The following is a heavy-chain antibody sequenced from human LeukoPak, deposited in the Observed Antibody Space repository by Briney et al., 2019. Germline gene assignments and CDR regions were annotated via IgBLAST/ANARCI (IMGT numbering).Heavy chain of an antibody. CDR2: ISGSGGNT. Sequence: GGSLRRSCAASKVTFSDYAMNWVRQAPGKGLEWVSGISGSGGNTYYADSVKGRFTISRDNSKNTLYLQMNSLRAEDTALYYCAKGTGINHYHWIDPWGQGTQVTVSS. CDR1: KVTFSDYA. J-gene: IGHJ5*02. D-gene: IGHD3/OR15-3a*01. CDR3: AKGTGINHYHWIDP. V-gene: IGHV3-23*01.